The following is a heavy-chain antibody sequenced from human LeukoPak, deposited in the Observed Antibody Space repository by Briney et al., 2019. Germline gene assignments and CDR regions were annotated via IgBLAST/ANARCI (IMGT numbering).Heavy chain of an antibody. CDR2: IYTSGST. D-gene: IGHD4-17*01. Sequence: SETLSLTCTVSDGSISSYYWSWIRQPAGKGLEWIGRIYTSGSTHYNPSLKSRVTMSVDTSKSQFSLKLSSVTAADTAVYYCAREEAYGDYVRYCMDVWGKGTTVTVSS. CDR3: AREEAYGDYVRYCMDV. CDR1: DGSISSYY. V-gene: IGHV4-4*07. J-gene: IGHJ6*03.